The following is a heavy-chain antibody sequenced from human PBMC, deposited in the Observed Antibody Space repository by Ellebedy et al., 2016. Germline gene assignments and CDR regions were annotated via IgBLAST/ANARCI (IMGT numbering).Heavy chain of an antibody. D-gene: IGHD3/OR15-3a*01. CDR3: ASLLEWTGYYPGAFDI. CDR1: GGSISSYY. J-gene: IGHJ3*02. Sequence: SETLSLXCAVSGGSISSYYWSWIRQPPGKGLEWIGYIYYSGSTNYNPSLKSRVTISVDTSKNQFSLKLSSVTAADTAVYYCASLLEWTGYYPGAFDIWGQGTMVTVSS. CDR2: IYYSGST. V-gene: IGHV4-59*01.